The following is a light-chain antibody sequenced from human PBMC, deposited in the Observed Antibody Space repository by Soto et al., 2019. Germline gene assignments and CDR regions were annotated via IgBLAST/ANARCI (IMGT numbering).Light chain of an antibody. J-gene: IGKJ1*01. CDR2: WAS. CDR3: QQYYRTPPT. Sequence: DIVMTQSPDSLAVSLGERATINCKSSQSVLYSPNNKNSLAWYQQKPGQPPKLFIYWASIRESGVPDRFSGSGSGTDFTLTSSSLQAEDVAVYYCQQYYRTPPTFGQVTKVEIK. CDR1: QSVLYSPNNKNS. V-gene: IGKV4-1*01.